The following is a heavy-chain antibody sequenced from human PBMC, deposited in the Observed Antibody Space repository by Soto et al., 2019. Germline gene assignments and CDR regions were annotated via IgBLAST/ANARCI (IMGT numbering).Heavy chain of an antibody. Sequence: QVQLQESGPGLVKPSQTLSLTCTVSGGSISSGGYYWSWIRQHPGKGLEWIGYIYYSGSTYYNPSLKSRVTISVDTSKNQFSLKLSSVTAADTAVYYCARDRYYGGKGRYFDYWGQGTLVTVSS. V-gene: IGHV4-31*03. J-gene: IGHJ4*02. CDR1: GGSISSGGYY. D-gene: IGHD2-15*01. CDR3: ARDRYYGGKGRYFDY. CDR2: IYYSGST.